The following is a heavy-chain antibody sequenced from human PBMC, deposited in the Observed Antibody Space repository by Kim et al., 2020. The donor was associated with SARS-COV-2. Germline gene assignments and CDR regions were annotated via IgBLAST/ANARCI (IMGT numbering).Heavy chain of an antibody. Sequence: KGRFTISRDNSKNTLYLQMNSLRAEDTAVYYCARHIYPGSSPYYYYGMDVWGQGTTVTVSS. J-gene: IGHJ6*02. V-gene: IGHV3-30*07. CDR3: ARHIYPGSSPYYYYGMDV. D-gene: IGHD6-6*01.